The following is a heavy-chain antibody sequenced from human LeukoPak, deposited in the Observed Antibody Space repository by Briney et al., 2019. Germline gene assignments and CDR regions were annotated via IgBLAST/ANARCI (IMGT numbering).Heavy chain of an antibody. J-gene: IGHJ4*02. CDR3: VGRRDYFDY. CDR2: ISSSGGNI. CDR1: GFDLSDYY. V-gene: IGHV3-11*01. Sequence: PGGSLRLSCVVSGFDLSDYYMSWIRQAPGKGLEWVSDISSSGGNIYFTDSVKGRFTMSRDKARGTLNLQMNSLRADATAIYYCVGRRDYFDYWGQGTLVTVST.